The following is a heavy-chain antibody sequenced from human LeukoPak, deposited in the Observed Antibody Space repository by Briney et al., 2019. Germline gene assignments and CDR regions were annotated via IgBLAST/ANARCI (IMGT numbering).Heavy chain of an antibody. J-gene: IGHJ5*02. Sequence: GGSLSLSCAASGFTFSSYAVSWVRQAPGKGLEWVSAITGSGGYTYYADSVKGRFTISRDNSKNTLYLQMNSLRAEDTAIYYCAKVGVAGGYYWFDPWGLGTLVTVSS. D-gene: IGHD6-19*01. CDR2: ITGSGGYT. CDR1: GFTFSSYA. CDR3: AKVGVAGGYYWFDP. V-gene: IGHV3-23*01.